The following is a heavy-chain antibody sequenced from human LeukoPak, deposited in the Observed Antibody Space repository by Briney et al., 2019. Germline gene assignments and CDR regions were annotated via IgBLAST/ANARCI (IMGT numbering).Heavy chain of an antibody. J-gene: IGHJ2*01. CDR3: VRDLVRGVHPVFYFDL. D-gene: IGHD3-10*01. CDR2: ISSRGSTI. Sequence: PGGSLRLSCAASGFTFSSYEMNWVRQAPGKGLEWVSYISSRGSTIYYADSVKGRFTISRDNAKNSLYLQMNSLRADDTAVYFCVRDLVRGVHPVFYFDLWGRGTLVTVSS. CDR1: GFTFSSYE. V-gene: IGHV3-48*03.